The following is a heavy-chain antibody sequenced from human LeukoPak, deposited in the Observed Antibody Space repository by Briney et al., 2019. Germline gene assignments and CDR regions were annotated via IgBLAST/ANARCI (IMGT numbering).Heavy chain of an antibody. CDR1: GFTFSDYG. D-gene: IGHD2-2*01. CDR3: AKSGCSSTSCYVNY. V-gene: IGHV3-30*18. J-gene: IGHJ4*02. Sequence: GGSLRLSCAASGFTFSDYGMHWVRQAPGKGLEWVAFISYDGSNKYYADSVKGRFTISRDSSRNTLYLQMNSLRTEDTAVYYCAKSGCSSTSCYVNYWGQGTLATVSS. CDR2: ISYDGSNK.